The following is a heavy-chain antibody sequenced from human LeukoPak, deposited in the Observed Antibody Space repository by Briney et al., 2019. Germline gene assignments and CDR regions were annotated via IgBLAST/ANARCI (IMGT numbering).Heavy chain of an antibody. J-gene: IGHJ4*02. CDR1: GFTFSSYG. CDR3: AKTYGSGSYKDYFDY. V-gene: IGHV3-23*01. D-gene: IGHD3-10*01. Sequence: GGSLRLSCAASGFTFSSYGMHWVRQAPGKGLEWVSAISGSGGSTYYADSVKGRFTISRDNSKNTLYLQMNSLRAEDTAVYYCAKTYGSGSYKDYFDYWGQGTLVTVSS. CDR2: ISGSGGST.